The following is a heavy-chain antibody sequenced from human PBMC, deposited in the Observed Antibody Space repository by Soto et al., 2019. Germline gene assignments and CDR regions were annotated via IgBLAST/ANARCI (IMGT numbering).Heavy chain of an antibody. D-gene: IGHD3-22*01. Sequence: ASVKVSCKASGDTFSSYAINWVRQAPGQGLEWMGGIIPMFGTANYAQKFKGRVTITAGESTSTVYMELSSLRSEDTAVYYCARVGPAHYYDSSGYYSPLVYWGQGTLVTVSS. J-gene: IGHJ4*02. CDR3: ARVGPAHYYDSSGYYSPLVY. CDR2: IIPMFGTA. V-gene: IGHV1-69*13. CDR1: GDTFSSYA.